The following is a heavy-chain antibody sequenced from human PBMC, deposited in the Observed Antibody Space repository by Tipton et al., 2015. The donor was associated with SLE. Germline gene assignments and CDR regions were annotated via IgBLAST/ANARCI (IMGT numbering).Heavy chain of an antibody. CDR2: IYHSGST. J-gene: IGHJ3*01. CDR1: GSSISNGFY. D-gene: IGHD3-3*01. CDR3: ARRPYDFWSHHDASDF. V-gene: IGHV4-38-2*02. Sequence: TLSLTCTVSGSSISNGFYWGWIRQPPGKGLEWIGTIYHSGSTYYNPSLQSRVTISVDTSKNQFSLKLSSVTAADTAVYWCARRPYDFWSHHDASDFWGQGTMVTVSS.